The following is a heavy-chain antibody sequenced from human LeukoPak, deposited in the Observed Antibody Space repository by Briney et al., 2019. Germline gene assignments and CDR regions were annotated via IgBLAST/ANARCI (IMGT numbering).Heavy chain of an antibody. D-gene: IGHD5-18*01. CDR1: GFTFNSYA. J-gene: IGHJ4*02. Sequence: GGSLRLSCAASGFTFNSYAMSWVRQAPGKGLEWVSAISGSGGSTYYADSVKGRFTVSRDNSKNTLYLQMNSLRAEDTAVYYCAKGIQLWYLDYWGQGTLVTVSS. CDR2: ISGSGGST. CDR3: AKGIQLWYLDY. V-gene: IGHV3-23*01.